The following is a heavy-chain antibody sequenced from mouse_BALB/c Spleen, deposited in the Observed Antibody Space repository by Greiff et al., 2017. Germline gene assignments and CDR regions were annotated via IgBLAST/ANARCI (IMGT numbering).Heavy chain of an antibody. CDR3: ARGRPYYFDY. Sequence: EVHLVESGGGLVQPGGSLKLSCAASGFTFSSYTMSWVRQTPEKRLEWVAYISNGGGSTYYPDTVKGRFTISRDNAKNTLYLQMSSLKSEDTAIYYCARGRPYYFDYWGQGTTLTVSS. J-gene: IGHJ2*01. D-gene: IGHD2-12*01. CDR2: ISNGGGST. CDR1: GFTFSSYT. V-gene: IGHV5-12-2*01.